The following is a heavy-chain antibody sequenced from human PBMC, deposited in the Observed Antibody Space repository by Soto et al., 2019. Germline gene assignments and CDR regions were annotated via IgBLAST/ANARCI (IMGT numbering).Heavy chain of an antibody. Sequence: ASVKLSCKASGYTFTSSYMHWVRQAPGQGLEWVGIINPSGGSTSYAQKFQGRLTMTRDTSTSTVYMELSSLRSEDTAVYYCVKDSPIGSVFSGHDDIESWGQGTPVTXS. CDR1: GYTFTSSY. CDR3: VKDSPIGSVFSGHDDIES. J-gene: IGHJ4*02. D-gene: IGHD5-12*01. CDR2: INPSGGST. V-gene: IGHV1-46*01.